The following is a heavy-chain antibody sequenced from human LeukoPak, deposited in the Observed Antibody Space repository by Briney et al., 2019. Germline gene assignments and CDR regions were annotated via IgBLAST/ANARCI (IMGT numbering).Heavy chain of an antibody. CDR3: ASPDYDDSSGYRSGAFDI. CDR1: GGSISSSSYY. D-gene: IGHD3-22*01. J-gene: IGHJ3*02. V-gene: IGHV4-39*07. CDR2: IYYSGSN. Sequence: SETLSLTCTVSGGSISSSSYYWGWIRQPPGKGLEWIGTIYYSGSNYYNPSLKSRVTISVDTSKNQFSLNLSSVTAADTAMYYCASPDYDDSSGYRSGAFDIWGQGTMVTVSS.